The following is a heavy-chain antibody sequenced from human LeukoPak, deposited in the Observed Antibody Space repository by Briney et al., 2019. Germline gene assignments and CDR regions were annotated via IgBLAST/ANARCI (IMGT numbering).Heavy chain of an antibody. Sequence: PGGSLRLSCAASGFTFSSDGMHWVRQAPGKGLEWVAFIRYDGSGKYYADSVKGRFAISRDNSKNTLYLQMNSLRAEDTAVYYCAKDAYYYAGDFDYWGQGTLVTVSS. D-gene: IGHD3-10*01. CDR2: IRYDGSGK. V-gene: IGHV3-30*02. CDR3: AKDAYYYAGDFDY. CDR1: GFTFSSDG. J-gene: IGHJ4*02.